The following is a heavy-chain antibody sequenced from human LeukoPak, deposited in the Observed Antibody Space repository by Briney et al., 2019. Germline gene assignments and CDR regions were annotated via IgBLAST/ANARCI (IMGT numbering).Heavy chain of an antibody. D-gene: IGHD1-26*01. J-gene: IGHJ3*02. CDR3: AKEGTVGATSLFGFDI. Sequence: GGSLRLSCAASGFTFSSYAMHWVRQAPGKGLEWVAVISYDGSNKYYADSVKGRFTISRDNSKNTLYLQMNSLRAEDTAVYYCAKEGTVGATSLFGFDIWGQGTKVTVSS. V-gene: IGHV3-30*04. CDR1: GFTFSSYA. CDR2: ISYDGSNK.